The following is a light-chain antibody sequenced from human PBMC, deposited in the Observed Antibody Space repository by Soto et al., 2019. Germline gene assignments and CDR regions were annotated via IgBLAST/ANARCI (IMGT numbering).Light chain of an antibody. J-gene: IGKJ1*01. CDR1: QSISSW. Sequence: EIQITQSPSTLSASVGDRVTITCRASQSISSWLAWYQQKPGKAPKLLIYKASSLESGVPSRFSGSGSGTEFTLTISSLQPDDFATYYCQQYNSDQWTFGQGTKVEIQ. CDR3: QQYNSDQWT. V-gene: IGKV1-5*03. CDR2: KAS.